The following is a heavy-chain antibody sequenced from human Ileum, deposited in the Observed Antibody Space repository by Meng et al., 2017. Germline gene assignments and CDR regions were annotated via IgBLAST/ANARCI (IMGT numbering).Heavy chain of an antibody. Sequence: VQLGQSGAEWKKHGALGKVAWKASGYTFTSYDIIWVRQAPGQGLEWMGWINTNTGNPTYAQGFTGRFVFSLDTSVNTAYLQISSLKAEDTAVYYCARVTGGDYGIEFAYWGQGTLVTVSS. V-gene: IGHV7-4-1*02. J-gene: IGHJ4*02. CDR2: INTNTGNP. CDR3: ARVTGGDYGIEFAY. D-gene: IGHD4-17*01. CDR1: GYTFTSYD.